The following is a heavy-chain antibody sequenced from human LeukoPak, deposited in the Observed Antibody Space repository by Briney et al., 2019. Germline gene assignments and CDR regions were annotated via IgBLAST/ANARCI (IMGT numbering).Heavy chain of an antibody. J-gene: IGHJ4*02. CDR1: GFTVSSNY. Sequence: GGSLRLSCAASGFTVSSNYMSWVRQAPGKGLEWVSVIYSGGNTYYADSVKGRFTISRDNSKNTLYLQMNSLRAEDTAVYYCARDRRNILTGYYIPSFDYWGQGTLVTVSS. CDR2: IYSGGNT. CDR3: ARDRRNILTGYYIPSFDY. V-gene: IGHV3-66*01. D-gene: IGHD3-9*01.